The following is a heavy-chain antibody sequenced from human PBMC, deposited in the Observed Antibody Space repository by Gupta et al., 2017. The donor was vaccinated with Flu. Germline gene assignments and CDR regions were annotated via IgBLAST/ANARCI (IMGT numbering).Heavy chain of an antibody. CDR3: ARSAGLLWLGGWFDP. D-gene: IGHD2-21*01. CDR2: IIPIFGTA. Sequence: QVQLVQSVAEAKNPGSSVRAPRKASEVNIRGYPISCVRQAPGQGLEWMGGIIPIFGTANYAQKFQGRVTITADESTSTAYMELSSRRSEDTAVYYCARSAGLLWLGGWFDPWGQGTLVTVSS. V-gene: IGHV1-69*01. CDR1: EVNIRGYP. J-gene: IGHJ5*02.